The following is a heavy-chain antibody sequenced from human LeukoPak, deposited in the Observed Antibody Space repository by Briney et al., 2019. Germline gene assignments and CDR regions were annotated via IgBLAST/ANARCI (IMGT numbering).Heavy chain of an antibody. Sequence: ASMKVSCKASGYTFTGYYIHWVRQAPGQGLEWMGWINPNSGGTNYAQRFQGRVTMTRDTSISTAYMELSRLRSDDTAVYYCASIPIAAAGSIGAFDIWGQGTMVTVSS. CDR1: GYTFTGYY. V-gene: IGHV1-2*02. CDR2: INPNSGGT. J-gene: IGHJ3*02. CDR3: ASIPIAAAGSIGAFDI. D-gene: IGHD6-13*01.